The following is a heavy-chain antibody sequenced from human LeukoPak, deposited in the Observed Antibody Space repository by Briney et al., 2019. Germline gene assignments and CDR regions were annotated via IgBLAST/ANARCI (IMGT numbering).Heavy chain of an antibody. CDR1: GYTFTSYG. Sequence: GASVRVSCTASGYTFTSYGISWVRQAPGQGLEWMGWISAYNGNTNYAQTLQGRVTMTTDTSTSTAYMELRSLRSDDTAVYYCARYYYDSSGYELDYWGQGTLVTVSS. D-gene: IGHD3-22*01. CDR3: ARYYYDSSGYELDY. CDR2: ISAYNGNT. V-gene: IGHV1-18*01. J-gene: IGHJ4*02.